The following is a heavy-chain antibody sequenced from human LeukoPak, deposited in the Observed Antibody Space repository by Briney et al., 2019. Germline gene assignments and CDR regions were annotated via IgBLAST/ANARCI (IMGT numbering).Heavy chain of an antibody. D-gene: IGHD6-13*01. CDR2: INHSGST. Sequence: SETLSLTCAVYDGSFSGYYWSWIRQPPGKGLEWIGEINHSGSTNYNPSLKSRVTISVGTSKNQFSLKLSSVTAADTAVYYCARGGYLAAAGTLVYWFDPWGRGTLVTVSS. CDR3: ARGGYLAAAGTLVYWFDP. J-gene: IGHJ5*02. CDR1: DGSFSGYY. V-gene: IGHV4-34*01.